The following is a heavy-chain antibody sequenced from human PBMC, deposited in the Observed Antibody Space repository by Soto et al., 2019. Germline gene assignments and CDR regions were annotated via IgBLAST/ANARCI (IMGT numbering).Heavy chain of an antibody. J-gene: IGHJ6*02. CDR2: IIPILGIA. CDR3: ATGYCSGGSCYSSYYYGMDV. Sequence: SVKVSCKASGGTFSSYTISWVRQAPGQGLEWMGRIIPILGIANYAQKFQGRVTITADKSTSTAYMELSSLRSEDTAVYYCATGYCSGGSCYSSYYYGMDVWG. D-gene: IGHD2-15*01. V-gene: IGHV1-69*02. CDR1: GGTFSSYT.